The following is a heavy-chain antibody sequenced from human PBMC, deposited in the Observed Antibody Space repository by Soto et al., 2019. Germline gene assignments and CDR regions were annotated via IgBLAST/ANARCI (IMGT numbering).Heavy chain of an antibody. V-gene: IGHV3-30-3*01. D-gene: IGHD1-26*01. CDR2: ISYDGSNK. J-gene: IGHJ4*02. CDR1: GFTFSSYA. Sequence: QVQLVESGGGVVQPGRSLRLSCAASGFTFSSYAMHWVRQAPGKGLEWVAVISYDGSNKYYADSVKGRFTISRDNSKNALYLQMYSLRAEDTAVYYCARERNDGDGSYYFDSWGEGTLVTVSS. CDR3: ARERNDGDGSYYFDS.